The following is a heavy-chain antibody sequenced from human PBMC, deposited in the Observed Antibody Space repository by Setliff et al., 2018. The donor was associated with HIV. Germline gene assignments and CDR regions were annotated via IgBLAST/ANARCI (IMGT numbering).Heavy chain of an antibody. V-gene: IGHV4-38-2*02. J-gene: IGHJ3*02. CDR3: ARRVPTILHDAFDI. D-gene: IGHD1-1*01. CDR1: NSSISGHYY. CDR2: IFHSGGT. Sequence: KPSETLSLTCTVSNSSISGHYYWGWIRQPPGKGLEWIASIFHSGGTFYNPSLESRVTISIDTSKNQFSLRLRSVTAADTAMYFCARRVPTILHDAFDIWGQGTMVTVSS.